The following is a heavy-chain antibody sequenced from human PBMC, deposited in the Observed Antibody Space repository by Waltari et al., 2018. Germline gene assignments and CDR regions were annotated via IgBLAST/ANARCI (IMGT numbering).Heavy chain of an antibody. CDR2: INPSGGST. CDR3: ATGVAARPIYFDN. D-gene: IGHD6-6*01. J-gene: IGHJ4*02. CDR1: GYTFTSYY. Sequence: QVQLVQSGAEVKKPGASVKVSCKASGYTFTSYYMHWVRQAPGQGLEWMGIINPSGGSTSYEQKFQGRVTMTRDTSTSTVYMELTSVSAADTAVYYCATGVAARPIYFDNWGQGTLVTVSS. V-gene: IGHV1-46*01.